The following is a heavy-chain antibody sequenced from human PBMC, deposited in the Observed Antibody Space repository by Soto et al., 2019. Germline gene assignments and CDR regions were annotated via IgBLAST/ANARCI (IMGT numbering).Heavy chain of an antibody. CDR2: VYPGDSDT. CDR3: ARHFSSGDYYDSSGYNYYYYGMDV. D-gene: IGHD3-22*01. CDR1: GYSFTSYG. Sequence: GACLKSSCEGSGYSFTSYGIGWVRQMPGKGLEWMGIVYPGDSDTRYSPSFQGQVTISADKSISTAYLQWSSLKASDTAMYYCARHFSSGDYYDSSGYNYYYYGMDVWGQGTTVTSP. J-gene: IGHJ6*02. V-gene: IGHV5-51*01.